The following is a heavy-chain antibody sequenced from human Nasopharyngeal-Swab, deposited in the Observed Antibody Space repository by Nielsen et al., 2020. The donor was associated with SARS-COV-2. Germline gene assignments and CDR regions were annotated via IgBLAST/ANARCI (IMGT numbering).Heavy chain of an antibody. CDR1: GGSISTYY. D-gene: IGHD3-10*01. V-gene: IGHV4-59*01. J-gene: IGHJ5*02. Sequence: SETLSLTCTVSGGSISTYYWSWIRQPPGKGLEWIGYIYDIGSINYNPSLKSRVTISVDTSKNQFSLNLSSVTAADTAVYYCARVGIPTMVLGVNWFDPWGQGTLVIVSS. CDR3: ARVGIPTMVLGVNWFDP. CDR2: IYDIGSI.